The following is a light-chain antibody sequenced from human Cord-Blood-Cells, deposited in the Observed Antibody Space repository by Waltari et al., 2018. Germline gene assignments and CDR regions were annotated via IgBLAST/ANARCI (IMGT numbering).Light chain of an antibody. V-gene: IGLV2-14*01. CDR2: DVS. J-gene: IGLJ1*01. CDR1: SSDVGGYNY. CDR3: SSYTSSSTNYV. Sequence: QSALTQPASVSGSPGQSITISCTGTSSDVGGYNYVSWYQQHPGKASKLMIYDVSNRPSGVSNRFSDSKSGNTASLTISGLQAEDEADYYCSSYTSSSTNYVFGTGTKVTVL.